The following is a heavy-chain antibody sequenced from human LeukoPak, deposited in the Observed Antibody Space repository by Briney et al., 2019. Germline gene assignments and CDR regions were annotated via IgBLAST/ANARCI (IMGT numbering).Heavy chain of an antibody. CDR2: ISSSSSTI. Sequence: GGSLRLSCAASGFTFSSYSMNWVRQAPGKGLEWVSYISSSSSTIYYADSVKGRFTISRDNAKNSLYLQMNSLRAEDTAVYYCARDGGIAAAGYYYYYMDVWDKGTTVTVSS. CDR1: GFTFSSYS. V-gene: IGHV3-48*01. CDR3: ARDGGIAAAGYYYYYMDV. J-gene: IGHJ6*03. D-gene: IGHD6-13*01.